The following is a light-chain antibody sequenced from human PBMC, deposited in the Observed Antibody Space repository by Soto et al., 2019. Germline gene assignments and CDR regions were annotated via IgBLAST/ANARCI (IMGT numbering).Light chain of an antibody. J-gene: IGLJ2*01. V-gene: IGLV1-47*02. CDR3: AAWDDSLSGPHVL. CDR1: SSNIGSNY. CDR2: NNY. Sequence: QSVLTQSPSASGTPGQRVTISCSGSSSNIGSNYVYWYQQLPGTAPKLLIYNNYQRPSGVPDRFSGSKSGTSASLAISGLRSEDEADYYCAAWDDSLSGPHVLFGGGTQLTVL.